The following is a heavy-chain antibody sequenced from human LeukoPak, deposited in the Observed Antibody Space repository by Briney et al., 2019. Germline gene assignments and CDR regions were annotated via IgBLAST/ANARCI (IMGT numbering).Heavy chain of an antibody. D-gene: IGHD3-16*01. Sequence: GSLRLSCAASGFTFSSYNMNWVRQAPGKGLEWVSYISDSSTTIYYADSVKGRFTISRDNAKNSLYLQMNSLRAEDTAVYHCARDRDVNYGNDGFDIWGQGTTVTVSS. J-gene: IGHJ3*02. CDR1: GFTFSSYN. CDR3: ARDRDVNYGNDGFDI. V-gene: IGHV3-48*01. CDR2: ISDSSTTI.